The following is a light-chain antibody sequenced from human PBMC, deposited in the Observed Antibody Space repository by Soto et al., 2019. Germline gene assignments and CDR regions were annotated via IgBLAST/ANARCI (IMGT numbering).Light chain of an antibody. CDR1: SSNIGAGYD. Sequence: QLVLTQPPSVSGAPGQRVTISCTGSSSNIGAGYDVHWYQQLPGTAPKLFIYGNSNRPSGVPDRFSGSKSGTSASLAITGLQAEDEADYYCQSYDSSLSAPGFGGGTKVTVL. CDR2: GNS. J-gene: IGLJ3*02. CDR3: QSYDSSLSAPG. V-gene: IGLV1-40*01.